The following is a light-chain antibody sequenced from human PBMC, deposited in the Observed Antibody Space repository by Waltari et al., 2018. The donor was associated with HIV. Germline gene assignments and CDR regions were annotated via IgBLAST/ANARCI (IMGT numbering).Light chain of an antibody. CDR2: RSN. CDR3: AAWDDSLRGWV. V-gene: IGLV1-47*01. CDR1: SSNIGTNS. Sequence: QSVLTQPPSASGTPGQRVTISCSGSSSNIGTNSVYWCQQPPGTTPKLLSYRSNPRPSGVPDRFSGSKSGTSGSRASIGLRSEDEADYYCAAWDDSLRGWVFGGGTKLTVL. J-gene: IGLJ3*02.